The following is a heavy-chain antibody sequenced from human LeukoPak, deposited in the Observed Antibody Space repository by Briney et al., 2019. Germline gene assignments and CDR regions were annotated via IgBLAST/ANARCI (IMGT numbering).Heavy chain of an antibody. Sequence: SETLSLTCTVSGGSISSYYWGWIRQPPGKGLEWIGSIYYSGSTYYNPSLKSRVTISVDTSKNQFSLKLSSVTAADTAVYYCARQGILWFGELLLMAPIDYWGQGTLVTVSS. D-gene: IGHD3-10*01. J-gene: IGHJ4*02. CDR3: ARQGILWFGELLLMAPIDY. V-gene: IGHV4-39*01. CDR2: IYYSGST. CDR1: GGSISSYY.